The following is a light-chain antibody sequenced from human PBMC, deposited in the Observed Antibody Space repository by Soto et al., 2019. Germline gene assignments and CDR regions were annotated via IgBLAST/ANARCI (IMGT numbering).Light chain of an antibody. CDR3: SSYTSSSTPFYV. J-gene: IGLJ1*01. V-gene: IGLV2-14*01. Sequence: QSALTRPASVSGSPGQSITISCTGTSSDVVGYNYVSWYQQHPGKAPKLMIYDVSNRPSGVSNRFSGSKSGNTASLTISGLQAEDEADYYCSSYTSSSTPFYVFGTGTKVTVL. CDR2: DVS. CDR1: SSDVVGYNY.